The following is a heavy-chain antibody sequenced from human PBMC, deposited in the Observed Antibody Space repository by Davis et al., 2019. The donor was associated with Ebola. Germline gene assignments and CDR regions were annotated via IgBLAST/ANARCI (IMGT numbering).Heavy chain of an antibody. CDR1: GGSISSGGYS. V-gene: IGHV4-30-2*01. J-gene: IGHJ4*02. D-gene: IGHD6-19*01. CDR2: IYHSGST. Sequence: MPSETLSLTCAVSGGSISSGGYSWSWIRQPPGKGLEWIGYIYHSGSTYYNPSLKSRVTISVDRSKNQFSLKLSSVTAADTAVYYCARGLRQWLGGRSFDYWGQGTLVTVSS. CDR3: ARGLRQWLGGRSFDY.